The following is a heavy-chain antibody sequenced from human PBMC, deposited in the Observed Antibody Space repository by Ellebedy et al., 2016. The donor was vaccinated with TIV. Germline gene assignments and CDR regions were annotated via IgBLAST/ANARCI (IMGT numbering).Heavy chain of an antibody. CDR1: GYTFTNYY. D-gene: IGHD5-18*01. Sequence: ASVKVSXKAFGYTFTNYYMHWVRQASGHGLEWMGVINPRGGTTAYAQKFQGRVTMTRDTSSSTVYMELGSLRSDDTAVFYCSVRAYSYCGFDFWGQGTPVTVSS. CDR3: SVRAYSYCGFDF. J-gene: IGHJ4*02. CDR2: INPRGGTT. V-gene: IGHV1-46*01.